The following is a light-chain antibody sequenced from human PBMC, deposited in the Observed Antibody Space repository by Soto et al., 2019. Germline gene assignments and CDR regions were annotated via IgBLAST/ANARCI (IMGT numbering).Light chain of an antibody. V-gene: IGKV1-39*01. J-gene: IGKJ5*01. CDR3: QQNYNTLIT. CDR2: GAS. Sequence: DIQMTQSPSSLSASVGDRVTITCRASQSISRYLNWYQHKPGKAPKLLIFGASNLQSGVPSRFSGSGSGTDFTLTISSLQPEDFTTYYCQQNYNTLITFGQGTRLEIK. CDR1: QSISRY.